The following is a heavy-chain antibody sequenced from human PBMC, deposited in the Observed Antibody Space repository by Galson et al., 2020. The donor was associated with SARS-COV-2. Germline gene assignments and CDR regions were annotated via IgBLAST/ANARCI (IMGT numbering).Heavy chain of an antibody. CDR3: TRDGTTDEDFDF. Sequence: ASVKVSCKASGYTFTDYYIHWVRQAPGQGLEWVGWIHTNSGGTRYAQKFQGRITMTRDKPISTAYMELSRLRSDDTAVYYCTRDGTTDEDFDFWGQGTLVTVSS. CDR1: GYTFTDYY. J-gene: IGHJ4*02. V-gene: IGHV1-2*02. D-gene: IGHD4-4*01. CDR2: IHTNSGGT.